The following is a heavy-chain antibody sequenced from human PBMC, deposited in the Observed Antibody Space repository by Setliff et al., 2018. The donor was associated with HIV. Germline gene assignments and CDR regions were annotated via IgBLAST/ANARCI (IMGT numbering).Heavy chain of an antibody. CDR1: GYSISSGYY. CDR3: ARAPPGIQNDAFDV. V-gene: IGHV4-38-2*01. Sequence: PSETLSLTCAVSGYSISSGYYWGWIRQPPGKGLEWIGSIYHSGSTYYNPSLKRRVTISIDTSKNQFSLNLTSVTAADSAVYYCARAPPGIQNDAFDVWGQGTMVTVSS. CDR2: IYHSGST. J-gene: IGHJ3*01.